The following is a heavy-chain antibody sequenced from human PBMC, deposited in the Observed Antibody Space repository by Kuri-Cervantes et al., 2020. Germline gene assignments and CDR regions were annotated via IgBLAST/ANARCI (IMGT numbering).Heavy chain of an antibody. CDR3: AREAAMAPRYYYYGMEV. CDR1: GGSVSSGSYY. D-gene: IGHD5-18*01. CDR2: IYYSGST. Sequence: GSLRLSCTVSGGSVSSGSYYWSWIRQPPGKGLEWIGYIYYSGSTNYNPSLKSRVTISVDTSKNQFSLKLSSVTAADTAVYYCAREAAMAPRYYYYGMEVWGQGTTVTVSS. J-gene: IGHJ6*02. V-gene: IGHV4-61*01.